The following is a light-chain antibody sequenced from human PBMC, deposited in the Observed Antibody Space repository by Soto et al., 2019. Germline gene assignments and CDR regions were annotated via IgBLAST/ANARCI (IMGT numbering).Light chain of an antibody. CDR2: GAS. CDR1: QNLGSSY. J-gene: IGKJ1*01. V-gene: IGKV3-15*01. Sequence: EIVLTQSPDTLSLSPGERAALSCRAIQNLGSSYLAWYQQKRGQAPRFLIYGASTRATGIPASFSGSGSGTEFTLTISSLQSEDFAVYYCQHYNNWPPWTFGQGTKVDIK. CDR3: QHYNNWPPWT.